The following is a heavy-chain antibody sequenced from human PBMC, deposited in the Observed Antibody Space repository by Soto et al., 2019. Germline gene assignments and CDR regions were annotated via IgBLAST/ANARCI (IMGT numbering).Heavy chain of an antibody. CDR1: GVSLSNARVG. J-gene: IGHJ4*02. Sequence: QVTLKESGPVLVKPTETLTLTCTVSGVSLSNARVGVSWIRLPPGKALEWLAHIFSNDEKSYNTSLKSRLTISKDTSKSQVALTMTNMDPVDTATYYCARTIELAEFDYWGPGTLVTVSS. CDR2: IFSNDEK. D-gene: IGHD6-19*01. V-gene: IGHV2-26*01. CDR3: ARTIELAEFDY.